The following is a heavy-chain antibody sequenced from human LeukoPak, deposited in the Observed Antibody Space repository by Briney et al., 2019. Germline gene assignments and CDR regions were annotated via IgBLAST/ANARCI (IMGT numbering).Heavy chain of an antibody. V-gene: IGHV5-51*01. Sequence: GESLKISCRGSGYSFTSHWIGWVRQMPGKGLEWMAIIYAGDSGTRISPSFQGQVTISADKSISTAYLQWSSLKASDTAIYYCTRHIAAAGPDYWGQGTLVTVSS. CDR2: IYAGDSGT. CDR1: GYSFTSHW. D-gene: IGHD6-13*01. J-gene: IGHJ4*02. CDR3: TRHIAAAGPDY.